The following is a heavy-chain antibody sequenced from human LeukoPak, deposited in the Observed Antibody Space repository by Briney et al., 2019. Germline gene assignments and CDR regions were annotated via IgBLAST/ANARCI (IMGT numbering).Heavy chain of an antibody. V-gene: IGHV1-69*05. CDR1: GGTFSSYA. D-gene: IGHD3-10*01. CDR3: ARDPFREATETIDY. Sequence: ASVKVSCKASGGTFSSYAISWVRQAPGQGLEWMGGIIPIFGTANYAQKFQGRVTMTRDTSTSTVYMELSSLRSEDTAVYYCARDPFREATETIDYWGQGTLVTVSS. J-gene: IGHJ4*02. CDR2: IIPIFGTA.